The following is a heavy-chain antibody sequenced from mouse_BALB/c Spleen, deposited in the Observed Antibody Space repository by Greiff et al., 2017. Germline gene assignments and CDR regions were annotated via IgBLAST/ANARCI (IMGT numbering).Heavy chain of an antibody. Sequence: VQLQESGPELVKPGASVRISCKASGYTFTSYYIHWVKQRPGQGLEWIGWIYPGNVNTKYNEKFKGKATLTADKSSSTAYMQLSSLTSEDSAVYFCANDGYYENAVGYWGQGTSGTVSS. V-gene: IGHV1S56*01. CDR3: ANDGYYENAVGY. D-gene: IGHD2-3*01. CDR1: GYTFTSYY. J-gene: IGHJ4*01. CDR2: IYPGNVNT.